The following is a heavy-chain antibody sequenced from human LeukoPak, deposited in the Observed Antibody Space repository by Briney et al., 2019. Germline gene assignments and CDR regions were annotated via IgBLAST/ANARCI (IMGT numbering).Heavy chain of an antibody. Sequence: GGSLRLSCAASGFTFSSYGMHWARQAPGKGLEWVAVIWYDGSNKYYADSVKGRFTISRDNSKNTLYLQMNSLRAEDTAVYYCARGRQIGLDAFDIWGQGTMVTVSS. CDR1: GFTFSSYG. CDR2: IWYDGSNK. CDR3: ARGRQIGLDAFDI. J-gene: IGHJ3*02. V-gene: IGHV3-33*01. D-gene: IGHD3/OR15-3a*01.